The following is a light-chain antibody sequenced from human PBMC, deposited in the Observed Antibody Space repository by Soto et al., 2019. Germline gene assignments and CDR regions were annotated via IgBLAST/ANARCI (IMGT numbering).Light chain of an antibody. V-gene: IGKV1-5*03. J-gene: IGKJ1*01. CDR2: KAS. Sequence: DIQMTQSPSTLSASVGDRVTITCRASQSISSWLAWYQQKPGKAPKLLIYKASSLESGVPSRFSGSGSGTEFTLTISSLQPDDFATYYCQQNKSYPTWMFGQGTKVEIK. CDR1: QSISSW. CDR3: QQNKSYPTWM.